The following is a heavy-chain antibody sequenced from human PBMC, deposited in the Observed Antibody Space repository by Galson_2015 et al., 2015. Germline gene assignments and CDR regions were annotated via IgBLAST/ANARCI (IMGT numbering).Heavy chain of an antibody. CDR1: GFTFSSYA. D-gene: IGHD3-22*01. J-gene: IGHJ4*02. CDR3: AKAGNKNTISGYPDLDS. Sequence: SLRLSCAASGFTFSSYAMNWVRQAPGKGLECVSGISGSGGRTFYADSVKGRLTISRDNSKNTLYLQMNGLRVEDTAVYYCAKAGNKNTISGYPDLDSWGQGTLVTVSS. CDR2: ISGSGGRT. V-gene: IGHV3-23*01.